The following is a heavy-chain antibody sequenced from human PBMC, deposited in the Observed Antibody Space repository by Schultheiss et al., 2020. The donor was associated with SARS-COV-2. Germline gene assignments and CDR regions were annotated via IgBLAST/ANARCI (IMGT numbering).Heavy chain of an antibody. CDR1: GFTVSSNY. J-gene: IGHJ4*02. D-gene: IGHD3-16*01. Sequence: GGSLRLSCAASGFTVSSNYMSWVRQAPGKGLEWVSYISSSGSTIYYADSVKGRFTISRDNSKNTLYLQMNSLRAEDTAVYYCARDGGGVEPPLGYWGQGTLVTVSS. CDR3: ARDGGGVEPPLGY. V-gene: IGHV3-48*01. CDR2: ISSSGSTI.